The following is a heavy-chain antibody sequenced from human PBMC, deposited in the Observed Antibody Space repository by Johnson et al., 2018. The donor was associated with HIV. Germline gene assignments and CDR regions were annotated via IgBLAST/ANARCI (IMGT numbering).Heavy chain of an antibody. CDR2: IRYDGSNK. Sequence: QVQLVESGGGVVQPGGSLRLSCAASGFTFSSYGMHWVRQAPGKGLEWVAFIRYDGSNKYYADSVKGRFTISRDNSKNTLYLQMNSLRAEDTAVYYCARSGYSSGSGAFDIWGLGTMVTVSS. V-gene: IGHV3-30*02. J-gene: IGHJ3*02. CDR3: ARSGYSSGSGAFDI. CDR1: GFTFSSYG. D-gene: IGHD6-25*01.